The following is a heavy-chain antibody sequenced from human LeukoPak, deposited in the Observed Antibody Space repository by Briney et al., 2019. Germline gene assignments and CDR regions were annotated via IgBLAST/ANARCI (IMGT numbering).Heavy chain of an antibody. CDR1: GFTFNTYA. Sequence: GGSLRLSCAASGFTFNTYAMSWVRQAPGKGLEWVSGISGSGDNTYYADAVKGRFTISRDNSKNTLYLRMNSLRAEDTAVYYCAKWELLMSFDYWGQGTLVTVSS. V-gene: IGHV3-23*01. CDR2: ISGSGDNT. D-gene: IGHD1-26*01. J-gene: IGHJ4*02. CDR3: AKWELLMSFDY.